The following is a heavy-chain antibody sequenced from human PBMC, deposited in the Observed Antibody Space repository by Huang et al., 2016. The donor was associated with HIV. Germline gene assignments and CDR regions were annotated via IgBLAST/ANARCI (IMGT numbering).Heavy chain of an antibody. J-gene: IGHJ6*03. Sequence: EVQLVESGGGLVQPGRSLRLSCTASGFTLGDYALNWFRQAPVKGLEWVGFMRSEPYGGTTDYAASVKGRFTISRDDSNTIAYLQMSSLKTEDTAVYYCTSLVEDYYYMDVWGKGTTVTVSS. CDR2: MRSEPYGGTT. V-gene: IGHV3-49*03. CDR3: TSLVEDYYYMDV. CDR1: GFTLGDYA. D-gene: IGHD2-15*01.